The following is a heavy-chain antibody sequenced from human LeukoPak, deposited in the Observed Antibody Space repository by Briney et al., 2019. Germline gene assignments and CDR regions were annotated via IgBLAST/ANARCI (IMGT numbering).Heavy chain of an antibody. CDR3: ARDFRRGTGYYNFDY. CDR1: GFTFSSYE. J-gene: IGHJ4*02. CDR2: ISSSGSTI. D-gene: IGHD3/OR15-3a*01. Sequence: PGGSLRLSCAASGFTFSSYEMNWVRQAPGKGLEWVSYISSSGSTIYYADSVKGRFTISRDNAKTSLYLQMNSLRAEDTAVYYCARDFRRGTGYYNFDYWGQGTLVTVSS. V-gene: IGHV3-48*03.